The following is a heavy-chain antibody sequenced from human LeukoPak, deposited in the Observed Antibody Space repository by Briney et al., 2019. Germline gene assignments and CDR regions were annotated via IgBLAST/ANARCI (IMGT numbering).Heavy chain of an antibody. CDR2: IIPFFGTA. CDR3: AKVNAYMGLVLFLDY. CDR1: GGTFSSYA. V-gene: IGHV1-69*06. D-gene: IGHD6-19*01. Sequence: SVKVSCKASGGTFSSYAISWVRQAPGQGLEGMGVIIPFFGTANYAQKFQGRVTITADKSTSTDYMELSSLRSDDTAVYYCAKVNAYMGLVLFLDYWGQGTLVTVSS. J-gene: IGHJ4*02.